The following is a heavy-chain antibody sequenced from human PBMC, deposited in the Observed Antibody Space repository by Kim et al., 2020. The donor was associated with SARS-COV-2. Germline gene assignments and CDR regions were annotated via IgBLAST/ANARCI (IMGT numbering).Heavy chain of an antibody. CDR3: ARAESPDYDFWSGRIFDI. CDR2: IYYSGST. D-gene: IGHD3-3*01. CDR1: GGSISSSSYY. Sequence: SETLSLTCTVSGGSISSSSYYWGWIRQPPGKGLEWIGSIYYSGSTYYNPSLKSRVTISVDTSKNQFSLKLSSVTAADTAVYYCARAESPDYDFWSGRIFDIWGQGTMVTVSS. J-gene: IGHJ3*02. V-gene: IGHV4-39*01.